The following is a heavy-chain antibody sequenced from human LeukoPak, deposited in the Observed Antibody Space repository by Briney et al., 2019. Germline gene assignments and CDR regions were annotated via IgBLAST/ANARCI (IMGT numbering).Heavy chain of an antibody. J-gene: IGHJ4*02. V-gene: IGHV4-39*01. CDR1: GVSISSSNSY. D-gene: IGHD3/OR15-3a*01. CDR2: IYYSGNA. Sequence: SETLSLTCTVSGVSISSSNSYWGWIRQPPGKGLEWIGSIYYSGNAYYNASLKSQVPISIDTSKNQFSLRLTSVTAADTAVYYCARQTGSGLFILPGGQGTLVTVSS. CDR3: ARQTGSGLFILP.